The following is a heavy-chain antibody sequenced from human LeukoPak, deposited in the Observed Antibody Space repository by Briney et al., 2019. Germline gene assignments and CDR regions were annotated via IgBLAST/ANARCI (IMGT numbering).Heavy chain of an antibody. CDR3: ARELNVLRYFVPQTSFDY. J-gene: IGHJ4*02. V-gene: IGHV1-2*02. D-gene: IGHD3-9*01. CDR2: INPNSGGT. Sequence: ASVKVSCKASGYTFTGYYMHWVRQAPGQGLEWMGWINPNSGGTNYAQKFQGRVTMTRDTSISTAYMELGRLRSDDTAVYYCARELNVLRYFVPQTSFDYWGQGTLVTVSS. CDR1: GYTFTGYY.